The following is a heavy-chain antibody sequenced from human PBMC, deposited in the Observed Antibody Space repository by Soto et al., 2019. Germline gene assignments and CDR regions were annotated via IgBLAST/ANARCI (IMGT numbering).Heavy chain of an antibody. CDR1: GYTFTSYA. D-gene: IGHD3-10*01. CDR3: AREGYYGSGSYAWDYYMDV. V-gene: IGHV1-3*01. J-gene: IGHJ6*03. Sequence: ASVKVSCKASGYTFTSYAVHWVRQAPGQRLEWMGWINAGNGNTKYSQKFQGRVTITRDTSASTAYMELSSLRSEDTAVYYCAREGYYGSGSYAWDYYMDVWGKGTTVTVSS. CDR2: INAGNGNT.